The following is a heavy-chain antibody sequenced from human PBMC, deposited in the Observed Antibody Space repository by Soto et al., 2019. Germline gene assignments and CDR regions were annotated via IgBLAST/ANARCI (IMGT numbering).Heavy chain of an antibody. CDR2: IYPSGST. CDR1: GGSISSDGYS. D-gene: IGHD2-2*01. V-gene: IGHV4-30-2*01. CDR3: ARAKLSASIDP. J-gene: IGHJ5*02. Sequence: QLQLQESGSGLVKPSQTLSLTCTVSGGSISSDGYSWSWIRQPPGKGLEWIGYIYPSGSTFYNPSLKRRVTISINRSKNQLSLKVTSVTAADTAVYYCARAKLSASIDPWGQGTLVTVSS.